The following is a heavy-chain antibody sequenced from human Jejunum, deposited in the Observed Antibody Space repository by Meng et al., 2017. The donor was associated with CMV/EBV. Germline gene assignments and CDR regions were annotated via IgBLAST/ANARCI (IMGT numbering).Heavy chain of an antibody. J-gene: IGHJ5*02. CDR2: MNPDSGTT. CDR3: ARDYGGNSGWFDP. D-gene: IGHD4-23*01. V-gene: IGHV1-8*01. Sequence: ASGYSLTSFDINWVRQATGQGLEWLGWMNPDSGTTGYAQKFQDRVTLTRDTSISTAYMELNSLESDDTAVYYCARDYGGNSGWFDPWGQGTQVTVSS. CDR1: GYSLTSFD.